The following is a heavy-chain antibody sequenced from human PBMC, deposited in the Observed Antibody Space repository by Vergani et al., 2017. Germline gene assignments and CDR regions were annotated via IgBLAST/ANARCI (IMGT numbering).Heavy chain of an antibody. D-gene: IGHD3-10*01. CDR3: ASGSLLWFGELFHY. J-gene: IGHJ4*02. CDR2: ISAYNGNT. CDR1: GYTFTGYY. V-gene: IGHV1-18*04. Sequence: QVQLVQSGAEVKKPGASVKVSCKASGYTFTGYYMHWVRQAPGQGLEWMGWISAYNGNTNYAQKLQGRVTMTTDTSTSTAYMELRSLRSDDTAVYYCASGSLLWFGELFHYWGQGTLVTVSS.